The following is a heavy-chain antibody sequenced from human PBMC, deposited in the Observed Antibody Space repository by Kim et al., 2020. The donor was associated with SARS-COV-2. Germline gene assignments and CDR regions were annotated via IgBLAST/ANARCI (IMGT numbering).Heavy chain of an antibody. D-gene: IGHD6-13*01. J-gene: IGHJ4*02. V-gene: IGHV4-39*01. CDR3: ARRYSSSTLDY. Sequence: NPPLRSRVPISVATSKNQFSLKLSSVTAADTAVYYCARRYSSSTLDYWGQGTLVTVSS.